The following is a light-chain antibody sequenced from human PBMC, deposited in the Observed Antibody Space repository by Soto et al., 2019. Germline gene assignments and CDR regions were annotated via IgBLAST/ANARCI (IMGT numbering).Light chain of an antibody. CDR2: EVS. CDR1: SSDVGGYNY. CDR3: SSYAGSKNFAYV. Sequence: QSALTQPPSASGSPGQSVTISCTGTSSDVGGYNYVSWYQQHPGKAPKLTIYEVSKRPSWVPDRFSGSKSGNTASLTVSGLQAEDEADYYCSSYAGSKNFAYVFGTGTKVTVL. J-gene: IGLJ1*01. V-gene: IGLV2-8*01.